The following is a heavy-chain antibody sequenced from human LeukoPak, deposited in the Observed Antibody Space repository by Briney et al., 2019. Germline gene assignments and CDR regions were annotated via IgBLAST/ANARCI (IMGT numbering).Heavy chain of an antibody. D-gene: IGHD6-13*01. CDR2: IYYSGST. V-gene: IGHV4-34*01. Sequence: PSETLSLTCAVYGGSFSGYYWSWIRQPPGKGLEWIGSIYYSGSTYYNPSLKSRVTISVDTSKNQFSLKLSSVTAADTAVYYCARRKQQLVVFDYWGQGTLVTVSS. CDR3: ARRKQQLVVFDY. J-gene: IGHJ4*02. CDR1: GGSFSGYY.